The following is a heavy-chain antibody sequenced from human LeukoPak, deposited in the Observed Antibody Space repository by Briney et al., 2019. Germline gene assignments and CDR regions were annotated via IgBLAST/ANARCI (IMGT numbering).Heavy chain of an antibody. J-gene: IGHJ4*02. CDR3: ARDGDLGVVVVATTDVAYYFDY. CDR2: ISYEGSIT. D-gene: IGHD2-15*01. Sequence: PGKSLRLSCAASGFTFSSYGMHWVRQAPGKGLEGVAVISYEGSITYYADSVKGRFAISRDSSQNTLYLQMSSLRAEDTAVYYCARDGDLGVVVVATTDVAYYFDYWGQGTLVTVSS. V-gene: IGHV3-30*03. CDR1: GFTFSSYG.